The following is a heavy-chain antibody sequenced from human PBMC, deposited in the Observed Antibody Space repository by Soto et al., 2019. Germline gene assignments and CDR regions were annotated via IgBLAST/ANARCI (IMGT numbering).Heavy chain of an antibody. CDR1: GFTFSDYW. CDR2: IWYDGTDK. CDR3: ARGRGHCSGGSCYYFDY. V-gene: IGHV3-33*08. J-gene: IGHJ4*01. D-gene: IGHD2-15*01. Sequence: PGGSLRLSCAASGFTFSDYWMHWVRQAPGKGLEWVAVIWYDGTDKYYVDSVKGRFTISRENSKNTLYLQMDSLRAEDTAVYYCARGRGHCSGGSCYYFDYWGHGTLVTVSS.